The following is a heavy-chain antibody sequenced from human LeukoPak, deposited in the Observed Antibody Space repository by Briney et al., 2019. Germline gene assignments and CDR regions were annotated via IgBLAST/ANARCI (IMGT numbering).Heavy chain of an antibody. D-gene: IGHD1-1*01. J-gene: IGHJ4*02. V-gene: IGHV4-59*01. CDR1: GGSISSYY. CDR3: ARTTYRGYYFDY. Sequence: SETLSLTCTVSGGSISSYYWSWIRQPPGKGLEWIGYMHYSGSTKYNPSLKSRVTISVDTSKNQFSLKLSSVTAADTAVYYCARTTYRGYYFDYWGQGTLVTVSS. CDR2: MHYSGST.